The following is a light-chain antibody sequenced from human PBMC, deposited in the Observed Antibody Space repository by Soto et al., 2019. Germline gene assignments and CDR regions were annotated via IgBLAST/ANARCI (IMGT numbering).Light chain of an antibody. J-gene: IGKJ2*03. CDR1: QSVSNN. V-gene: IGKV3-15*01. CDR3: QQYENLPYS. Sequence: EIVMTQSPATLSVSPGERATLSCRASQSVSNNLAWYQQRPGQAPRLLIHGASTRATGIPARFGGSGSGTEFTLTISSLQPEDVGMYFCQQYENLPYSFGQGTKLEI. CDR2: GAS.